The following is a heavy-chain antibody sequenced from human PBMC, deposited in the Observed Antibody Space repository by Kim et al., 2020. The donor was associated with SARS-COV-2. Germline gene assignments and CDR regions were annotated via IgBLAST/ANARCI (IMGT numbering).Heavy chain of an antibody. CDR1: GFTFSSYG. Sequence: GGSLRLSCAASGFTFSSYGMHWVRQAPGKGLEWVAVISYDGSNKYYADSVKGRFTISRDNSKNTLYLQMNSLRAEDTAVYYCAKNRPLVVIPQLADYWGQGTLVTVSS. CDR2: ISYDGSNK. V-gene: IGHV3-30*18. D-gene: IGHD3-22*01. J-gene: IGHJ4*02. CDR3: AKNRPLVVIPQLADY.